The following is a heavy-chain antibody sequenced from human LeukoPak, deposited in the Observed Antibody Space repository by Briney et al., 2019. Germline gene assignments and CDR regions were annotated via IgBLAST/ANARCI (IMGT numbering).Heavy chain of an antibody. J-gene: IGHJ4*02. D-gene: IGHD3-3*01. Sequence: GSLRLSCAASGFXFSSYSMNWVRQPPGKGLEWIGSIYYSGSTYYNPSLKSRVTISVDTSKNQFSLKLSSVTAADTAVYYCARSLERRDTIFGINDYWGQGTLVTVSS. V-gene: IGHV4-39*01. CDR3: ARSLERRDTIFGINDY. CDR2: IYYSGST. CDR1: GFXFSSYSMN.